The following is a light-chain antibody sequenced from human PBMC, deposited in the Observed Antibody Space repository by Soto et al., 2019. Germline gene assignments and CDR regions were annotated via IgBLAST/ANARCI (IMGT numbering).Light chain of an antibody. Sequence: QSVLAQPASVSGSPGQSITISCTGTSSDVGNYKYVSWYQQHPGKAPKLMIYEVSNRPSGVSNRFSGSKSGNTASLTISGLQAEDETDYYCCSYAGSYILFGGGTQLTVL. CDR1: SSDVGNYKY. CDR3: CSYAGSYIL. J-gene: IGLJ2*01. CDR2: EVS. V-gene: IGLV2-14*01.